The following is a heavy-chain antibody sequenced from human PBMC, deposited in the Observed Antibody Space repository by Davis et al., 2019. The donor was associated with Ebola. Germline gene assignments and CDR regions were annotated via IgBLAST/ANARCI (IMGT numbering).Heavy chain of an antibody. D-gene: IGHD2-15*01. CDR1: GYTFISYD. J-gene: IGHJ4*02. Sequence: AASVKVSCKASGYTFISYDINWVRQATGQGLEWMGWMNPNSANTGYAQKFQGRVTMTRHTSITTAYMELSSLRSEDTAVYYCVRGAVEGYCSDGSCYTLDSWGQGTLVTVSS. V-gene: IGHV1-8*01. CDR2: MNPNSANT. CDR3: VRGAVEGYCSDGSCYTLDS.